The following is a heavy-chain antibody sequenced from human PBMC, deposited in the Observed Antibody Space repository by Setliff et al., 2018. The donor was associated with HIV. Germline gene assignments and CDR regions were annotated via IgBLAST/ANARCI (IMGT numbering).Heavy chain of an antibody. Sequence: PSETLSLTCTVSGDSISGGSSYWSWIRQPAGKGLEWIGRISTSGSTNYNPSLKSRVTLSIDMSKNQFSLKMSSVTAADTAVYYCTRLAGGYADYWGQGTLVTVSS. J-gene: IGHJ4*02. D-gene: IGHD5-12*01. V-gene: IGHV4-61*02. CDR3: TRLAGGYADY. CDR2: ISTSGST. CDR1: GDSISGGSSY.